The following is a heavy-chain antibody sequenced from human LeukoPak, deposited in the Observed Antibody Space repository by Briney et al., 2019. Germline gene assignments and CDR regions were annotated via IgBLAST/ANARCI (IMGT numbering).Heavy chain of an antibody. CDR2: IRTTAEGAKYA. D-gene: IGHD3-9*01. CDR3: AADQRYAFDY. V-gene: IGHV3-48*02. CDR1: GFSFTDYP. J-gene: IGHJ4*02. Sequence: GGSLRLSCATSGFSFTDYPMNWVRQAPGKGLAWISNIRTTAEGAKYAYYADSVKGRVTISRDDGKNTLYLHMNSLRDDDTAVYYCAADQRYAFDYWGQGILVTVSS.